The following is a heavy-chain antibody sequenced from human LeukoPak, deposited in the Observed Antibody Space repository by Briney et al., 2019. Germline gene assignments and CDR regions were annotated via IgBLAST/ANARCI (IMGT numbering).Heavy chain of an antibody. D-gene: IGHD6-13*01. CDR2: IYYSGST. CDR3: ARDSYSTIWYGSFDI. V-gene: IGHV4-59*01. Sequence: PSETLSLTCTVSGGSISNYYWNWIRQPPGKGLEWIGYIYYSGSTDYNPSLKSRVTMSVDTSKSQFSLKLTSVTAADTAVYYCARDSYSTIWYGSFDICSQGTTVTVSS. J-gene: IGHJ3*02. CDR1: GGSISNYY.